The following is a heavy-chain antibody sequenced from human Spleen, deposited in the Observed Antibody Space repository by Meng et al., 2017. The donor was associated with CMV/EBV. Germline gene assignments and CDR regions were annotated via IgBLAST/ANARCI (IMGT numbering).Heavy chain of an antibody. Sequence: GESLKISCAASGFTFSDYAMHWVRQAPGKGLEWVAIISYDESNKFYADSVKGRFTISRDNSKNTLYLQMNSLRAEDTAVYYCATSTTNAYYYYGMDVWGQGTTVTVSS. V-gene: IGHV3-30*04. CDR1: GFTFSDYA. J-gene: IGHJ6*02. D-gene: IGHD1-7*01. CDR2: ISYDESNK. CDR3: ATSTTNAYYYYGMDV.